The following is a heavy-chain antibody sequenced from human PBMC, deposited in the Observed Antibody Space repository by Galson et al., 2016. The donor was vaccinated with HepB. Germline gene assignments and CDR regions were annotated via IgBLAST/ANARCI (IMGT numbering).Heavy chain of an antibody. J-gene: IGHJ4*03. D-gene: IGHD1-26*01. CDR3: ARGSYWLLQHGDYFDY. CDR1: GGSFIGYY. V-gene: IGHV4-34*01. Sequence: SETLSLTCAVYGGSFIGYYWSWIRQPPGKGLEWIGEINHSGSTNFNPSLKSRVTTSVDTSKNQFSLKLSSVTAADTAVYYCARGSYWLLQHGDYFDYWGQGTLVTVSS. CDR2: INHSGST.